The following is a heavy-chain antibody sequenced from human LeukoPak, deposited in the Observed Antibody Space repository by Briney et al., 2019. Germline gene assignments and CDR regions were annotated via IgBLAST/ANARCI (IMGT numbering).Heavy chain of an antibody. V-gene: IGHV1-2*02. J-gene: IGHJ4*02. CDR1: GHTFTNLY. D-gene: IGHD4-11*01. CDR2: IKPYVGDT. CDR3: ARHNYDFDFDY. Sequence: ASVKVSCKASGHTFTNLYMHWVRQAPGQGLEWMGLIKPYVGDTYYAQKFQGRVTMTRDTSISTAYMELSRLTSDDTAVYFCARHNYDFDFDYWGQGTLVTVSS.